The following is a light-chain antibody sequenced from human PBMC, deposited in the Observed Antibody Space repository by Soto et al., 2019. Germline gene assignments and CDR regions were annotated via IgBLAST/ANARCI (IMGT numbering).Light chain of an antibody. CDR3: QQYGSSRT. CDR2: GAS. CDR1: QSVSSSY. V-gene: IGKV3-20*01. Sequence: EIVLTQSPGTLSLSPGERATLSCRASQSVSSSYLAWYQQKPGQAPRLLIYGASSRATGIPDRFSGSGSGTDFTLSMSRLEPEDLAVYYCQQYGSSRTFGPGTKVEIK. J-gene: IGKJ1*01.